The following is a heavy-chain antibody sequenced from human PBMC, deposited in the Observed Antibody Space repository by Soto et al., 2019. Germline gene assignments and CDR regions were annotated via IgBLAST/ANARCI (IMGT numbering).Heavy chain of an antibody. V-gene: IGHV4-30-4*01. CDR1: GGSISSGDYY. J-gene: IGHJ5*02. CDR3: GAMAGGDWFDP. Sequence: PSETLSLTCTVSGGSISSGDYYWSWIRQPPGKGLEWIGYIYYSGSTYYNPSLKSRVTISVDSSKNQFSLKLSFVTAADTAVYYCGAMAGGDWFDPWGQGTLVTVSS. D-gene: IGHD6-19*01. CDR2: IYYSGST.